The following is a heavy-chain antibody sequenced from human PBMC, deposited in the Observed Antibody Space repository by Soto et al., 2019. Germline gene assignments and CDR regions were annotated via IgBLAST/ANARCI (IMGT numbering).Heavy chain of an antibody. D-gene: IGHD6-19*01. CDR3: ARQRRYSSGHETFDY. CDR2: IYYSGST. J-gene: IGHJ4*02. V-gene: IGHV4-39*01. Sequence: SETLSLTCTVSGGSISSSSYYWGWIRQPPGKGLEWIGSIYYSGSTYYNPSLKSRVTISVDTSKNQFYLKLSSVTAADTAVYYCARQRRYSSGHETFDYWGQGTLVTVSS. CDR1: GGSISSSSYY.